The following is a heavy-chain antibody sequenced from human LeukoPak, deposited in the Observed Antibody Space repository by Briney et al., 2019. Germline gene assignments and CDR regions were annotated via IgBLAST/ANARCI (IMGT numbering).Heavy chain of an antibody. D-gene: IGHD1-26*01. CDR2: IKQDGSER. J-gene: IGHJ4*02. CDR3: ASGSHFDY. V-gene: IGHV3-7*01. Sequence: GGSLRLSCAASGFTFSSSWMSWARQAPGKGLECVANIKQDGSERYYVDSVKGRFTISRDNAKNSLYLQMNSLRAEDTAVYYCASGSHFDYWGQGTLVTVSS. CDR1: GFTFSSSW.